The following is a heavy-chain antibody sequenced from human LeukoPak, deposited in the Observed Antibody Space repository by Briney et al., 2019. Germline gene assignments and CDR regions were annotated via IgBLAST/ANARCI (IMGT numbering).Heavy chain of an antibody. D-gene: IGHD3-9*01. J-gene: IGHJ4*02. V-gene: IGHV3-48*03. CDR1: GFTFSSYE. Sequence: PGGSLRLSCAASGFTFSSYEMNWVRQAPGQGLEWVAYISSSGSTVYYADSVKGRFTISRDNSKNTLYLQMNSLRAEDTAVYYCAKRRSLVTPMIDYWGQGTLVTVSS. CDR2: ISSSGSTV. CDR3: AKRRSLVTPMIDY.